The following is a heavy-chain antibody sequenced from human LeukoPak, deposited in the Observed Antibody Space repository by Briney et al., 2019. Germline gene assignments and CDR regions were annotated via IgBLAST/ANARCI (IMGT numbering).Heavy chain of an antibody. CDR1: GGSISSYY. Sequence: SETLSLTCTVSGGSISSYYWSWIRQPPGKGLEGIGYIYYSGSTNYNPSLKSRVTISVDTSKNQFSLKRSSVTAADTAVYYCARDHYYYGMDVWGQGTTVTVSS. J-gene: IGHJ6*02. V-gene: IGHV4-59*08. CDR3: ARDHYYYGMDV. CDR2: IYYSGST.